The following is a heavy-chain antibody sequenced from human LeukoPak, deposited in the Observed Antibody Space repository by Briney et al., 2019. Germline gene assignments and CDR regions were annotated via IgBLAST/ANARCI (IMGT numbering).Heavy chain of an antibody. D-gene: IGHD6-13*01. CDR2: ISCSKTYI. Sequence: GGSLRLSCAASGFTFSSYSMSWVRQAPGKGLEWVSSISCSKTYIYYADSVKGRFTISRDNVKNSLYLQMNSLRAEDTAVYYCARVTSGITGGTYYYYYMDVWGKGTTVTVSS. V-gene: IGHV3-21*01. J-gene: IGHJ6*03. CDR1: GFTFSSYS. CDR3: ARVTSGITGGTYYYYYMDV.